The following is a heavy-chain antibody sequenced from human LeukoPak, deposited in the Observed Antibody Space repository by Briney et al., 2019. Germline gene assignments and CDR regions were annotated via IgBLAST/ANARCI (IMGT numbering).Heavy chain of an antibody. Sequence: PGGSLRLSCAASGFTFSSHGFHWVRQAPGKGLEWVAVIWYDGSNKYYTDSVKGRFTISRDNSKNTLYLQMNSLRPEDAAVYYCANLPLWGQGTLVTVSS. CDR3: ANLPL. CDR1: GFTFSSHG. CDR2: IWYDGSNK. J-gene: IGHJ4*02. V-gene: IGHV3-30*02.